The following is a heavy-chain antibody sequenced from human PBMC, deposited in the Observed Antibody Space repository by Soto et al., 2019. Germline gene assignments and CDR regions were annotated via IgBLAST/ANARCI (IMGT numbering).Heavy chain of an antibody. CDR2: IDYSWGA. V-gene: IGHV4-59*01. CDR3: ARGRPWELYDY. CDR1: GGSTSPYY. J-gene: IGHJ4*02. D-gene: IGHD1-7*01. Sequence: QVQLQESGPGLVKASETLSLTCTVSGGSTSPYYWSWLRQPPGKGLEWIGFIDYSWGARYNPSLKSRVTMSLDTSENQISLKLSSMTAADTALYFCARGRPWELYDYWGQGTLVTVSS.